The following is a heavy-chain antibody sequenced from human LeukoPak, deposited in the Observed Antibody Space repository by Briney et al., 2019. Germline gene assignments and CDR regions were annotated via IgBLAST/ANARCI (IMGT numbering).Heavy chain of an antibody. V-gene: IGHV3-7*01. J-gene: IGHJ5*02. Sequence: GGSLRLSCAASGFAFNSKTMSWVRQALGKGLEWVASIKEDEIEIHYVDSVKGRFTISRDNAKDSLYLQMNSLRVEDTAVYYCARGGFRHFDPWGQGTLVTVSS. CDR2: IKEDEIEI. D-gene: IGHD3-22*01. CDR3: ARGGFRHFDP. CDR1: GFAFNSKT.